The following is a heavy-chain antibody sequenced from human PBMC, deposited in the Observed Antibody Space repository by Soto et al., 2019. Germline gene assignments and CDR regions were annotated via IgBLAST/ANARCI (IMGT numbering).Heavy chain of an antibody. Sequence: PSETLSLTCTVSGDSITSINNYWGWIRQPPGMGLEWIANIYYDGSTFYNPSLKSRVAMSIDTSKNQFSLNLTSVTATDTAVYYCKTVVITGTRHMDLASGGQGISVTVYS. CDR2: IYYDGST. D-gene: IGHD3-22*01. CDR3: KTVVITGTRHMDLAS. J-gene: IGHJ4*02. CDR1: GDSITSINNY. V-gene: IGHV4-39*01.